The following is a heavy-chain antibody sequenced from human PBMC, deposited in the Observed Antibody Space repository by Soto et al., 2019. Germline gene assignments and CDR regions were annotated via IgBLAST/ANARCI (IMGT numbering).Heavy chain of an antibody. CDR3: ARVPSPFDYYYAMDV. CDR1: GDSISSGNKY. CDR2: IFSSGTT. J-gene: IGHJ6*02. V-gene: IGHV4-30-4*01. Sequence: SETLSLTCTVSGDSISSGNKYWSWIRQAPGKGLEWIGYIFSSGTTYYNPSLKSGLTMSLDTSQNQFSLRLASVTDADSAVYYCARVPSPFDYYYAMDVWGQGTTVTVSS. D-gene: IGHD3-16*01.